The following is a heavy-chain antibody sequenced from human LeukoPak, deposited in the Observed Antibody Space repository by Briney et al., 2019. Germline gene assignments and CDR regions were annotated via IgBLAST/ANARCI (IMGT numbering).Heavy chain of an antibody. Sequence: GGSLRPSCAASKFTFSDYFMTWVRQAPGKGLEWVAYMNQLGSEKKYLDSVKGRFTIYRDNVKNSLYLQMNSLRADDTAVYYCARGTYYYEFWGQGTLVTVSS. CDR3: ARGTYYYEF. J-gene: IGHJ4*02. CDR2: MNQLGSEK. V-gene: IGHV3-7*04. CDR1: KFTFSDYF. D-gene: IGHD3/OR15-3a*01.